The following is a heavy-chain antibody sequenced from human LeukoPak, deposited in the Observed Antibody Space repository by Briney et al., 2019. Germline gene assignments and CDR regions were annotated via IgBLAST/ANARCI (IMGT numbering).Heavy chain of an antibody. CDR2: IYYSGST. Sequence: SETLSLTCTVSGGSISSYYWSWIRQPPGKGLEWIGYIYYSGSTNYNPSLKSRVTISVDTSKNQFSLKLSSVTAADTAVYYCARVSLWFGELLLDYWGQGTLVTVSS. D-gene: IGHD3-10*01. CDR3: ARVSLWFGELLLDY. V-gene: IGHV4-59*08. CDR1: GGSISSYY. J-gene: IGHJ4*02.